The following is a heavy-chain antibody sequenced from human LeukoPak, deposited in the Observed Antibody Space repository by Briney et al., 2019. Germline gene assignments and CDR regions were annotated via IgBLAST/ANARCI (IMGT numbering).Heavy chain of an antibody. J-gene: IGHJ4*02. V-gene: IGHV3-33*01. CDR1: GFTFSNYG. D-gene: IGHD3-22*01. CDR3: ARAGSITMIIASLDS. Sequence: GGSLRLSCAASGFTFSNYGMHWVRQAPGKGLEWVALIRYDGSKKDYADSVKGRFTISRDNAKNSLYLQMNSLRAEDTAVYYCARAGSITMIIASLDSWGQGTLVSVSS. CDR2: IRYDGSKK.